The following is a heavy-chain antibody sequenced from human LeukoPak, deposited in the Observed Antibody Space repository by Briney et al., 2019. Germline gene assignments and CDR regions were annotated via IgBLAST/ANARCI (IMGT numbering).Heavy chain of an antibody. V-gene: IGHV3-49*04. D-gene: IGHD2-15*01. J-gene: IGHJ4*02. CDR2: IRSKAYGGTT. CDR1: GFTFGDYA. CDR3: TRVSLVAASVFFDY. Sequence: GGSLRLSCTSSGFTFGDYAISWDRQAPGKGLEWVSFIRSKAYGGTTEYAASVKGRFTISRDDSKSIAYLQMNSLKTEDTAVYYCTRVSLVAASVFFDYWGQGSLVTVSS.